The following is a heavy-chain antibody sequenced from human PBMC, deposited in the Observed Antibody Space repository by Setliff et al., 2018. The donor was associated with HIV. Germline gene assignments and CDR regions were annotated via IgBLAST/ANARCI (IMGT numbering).Heavy chain of an antibody. CDR3: ARRPIWLGEVSLDH. J-gene: IGHJ4*02. CDR2: INRATRT. D-gene: IGHD3-10*01. Sequence: SSETLSLTCTVSGGSFGTYDWGWIRQPPGKGLEWIGEINRATRTNYNPSLKSRLTMSVDTSKNQFPLRLTSVTAADTAIYYCARRPIWLGEVSLDHWGQGILVTVSS. CDR1: GGSFGTYD. V-gene: IGHV4-34*01.